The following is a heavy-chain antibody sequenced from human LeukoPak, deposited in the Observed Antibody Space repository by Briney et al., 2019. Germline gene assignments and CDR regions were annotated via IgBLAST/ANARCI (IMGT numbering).Heavy chain of an antibody. CDR3: ARAGYSYYFDY. D-gene: IGHD5-18*01. CDR2: IYTSGST. J-gene: IGHJ4*02. V-gene: IGHV4-61*02. Sequence: SETLSLTCTVSGGSISSGSYYWSWIRQPAGKGLGWIGRIYTSGSTSYNPSLKSRVTISVDTSKNQFSLKLSSVTAADTAVYYCARAGYSYYFDYWGQGTLVTVSS. CDR1: GGSISSGSYY.